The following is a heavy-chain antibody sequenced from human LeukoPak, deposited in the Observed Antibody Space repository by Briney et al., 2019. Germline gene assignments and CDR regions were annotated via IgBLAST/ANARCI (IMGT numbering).Heavy chain of an antibody. CDR1: GFTFSIYN. J-gene: IGHJ4*02. CDR2: ISSSSSYI. Sequence: PGGSLRLSCAASGFTFSIYNMNWVRQPPGKGLEWVSSISSSSSYIYYADSVKGRFTISRDNAKNSLYLQMNSLRAEDTAVYYCARLTTTVTTPFDYWGQGTLVTVSS. CDR3: ARLTTTVTTPFDY. D-gene: IGHD4-17*01. V-gene: IGHV3-21*01.